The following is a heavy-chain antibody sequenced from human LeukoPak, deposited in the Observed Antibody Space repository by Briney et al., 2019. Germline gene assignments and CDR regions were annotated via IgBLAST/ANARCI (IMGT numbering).Heavy chain of an antibody. J-gene: IGHJ6*03. Sequence: PGGSLRLSCTASGITFSNYAMTWVRQSPGKGLEWVSGLSASGGTTSYADSVKGRFTISRDNSKNMVYLQMNSLRAEDTAVYYCAKSESGYCSGDSCYSGYYYYYMDVWGKGTTVTDSS. D-gene: IGHD2-15*01. CDR2: LSASGGTT. CDR1: GITFSNYA. V-gene: IGHV3-23*01. CDR3: AKSESGYCSGDSCYSGYYYYYMDV.